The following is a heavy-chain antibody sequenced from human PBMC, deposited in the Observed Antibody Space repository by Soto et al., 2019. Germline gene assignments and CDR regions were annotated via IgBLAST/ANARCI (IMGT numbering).Heavy chain of an antibody. Sequence: GGSLILSCAASGFTCSSYAMNWVRQAPGKGLEWVSTISSSGGSTYYAASVKGRFTVSRDNSKNTLYLQVNSLRAEDTAVYYCARDPSTGFADYWGQGNLVTV. J-gene: IGHJ4*02. CDR3: ARDPSTGFADY. D-gene: IGHD3-9*01. CDR1: GFTCSSYA. V-gene: IGHV3-23*01. CDR2: ISSSGGST.